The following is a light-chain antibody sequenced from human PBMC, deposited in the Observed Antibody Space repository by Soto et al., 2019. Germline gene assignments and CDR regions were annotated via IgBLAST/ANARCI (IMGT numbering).Light chain of an antibody. CDR1: QSISDT. V-gene: IGKV3-15*01. CDR3: QQYGVSPT. J-gene: IGKJ4*01. CDR2: GAS. Sequence: EIVMTQSPATLSVSPGGRATLSCRASQSISDTLAWYQQKPGQAPRLLIHGASTRAPGFPARFSGSGSGTDFTLTISSLQSEDFAVYYCQQYGVSPTFGGGTKVDIK.